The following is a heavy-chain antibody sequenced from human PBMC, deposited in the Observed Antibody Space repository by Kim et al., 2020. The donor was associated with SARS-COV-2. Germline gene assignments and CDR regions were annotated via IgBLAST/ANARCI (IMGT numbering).Heavy chain of an antibody. D-gene: IGHD1-26*01. Sequence: GESLKISCKASEYTFNNYWIGWVRQMPGKGLQWLGIIYPCDSDTKYNPSVQGQVTISADWSLTTAYLQWSSLKASDTAIYYCARAPSGTFSPYYFDYWGQ. CDR1: EYTFNNYW. V-gene: IGHV5-51*01. J-gene: IGHJ4*02. CDR2: IYPCDSDT. CDR3: ARAPSGTFSPYYFDY.